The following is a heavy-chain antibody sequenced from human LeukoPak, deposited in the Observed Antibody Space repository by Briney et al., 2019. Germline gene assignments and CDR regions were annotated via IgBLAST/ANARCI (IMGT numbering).Heavy chain of an antibody. V-gene: IGHV1-3*01. CDR1: GYTFTSYA. CDR2: INAGNGNT. Sequence: ASVKVSCKASGYTFTSYAMHWVRQAPGQRLEWMGWINAGNGNTKYSQKFQGRVTITRDTSASTAYTELSSLRSEDTAVYYCARGTTDYYYYGMDVWGQGTTVTVSS. D-gene: IGHD4-11*01. J-gene: IGHJ6*02. CDR3: ARGTTDYYYYGMDV.